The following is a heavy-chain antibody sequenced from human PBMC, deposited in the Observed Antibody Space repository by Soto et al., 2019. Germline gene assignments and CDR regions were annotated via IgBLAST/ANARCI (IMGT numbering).Heavy chain of an antibody. Sequence: ASVKVSCKASGYTFTGYYMHWVRQAPGQGLEWMGWINPNSGGTNYAQKFQGRVTMTRDTSISTAYMELSRLRSNDTAVYYCARDRVDIVLMVYASDAFDIWGQGTMVTVSS. CDR2: INPNSGGT. D-gene: IGHD2-8*01. CDR3: ARDRVDIVLMVYASDAFDI. V-gene: IGHV1-2*02. J-gene: IGHJ3*02. CDR1: GYTFTGYY.